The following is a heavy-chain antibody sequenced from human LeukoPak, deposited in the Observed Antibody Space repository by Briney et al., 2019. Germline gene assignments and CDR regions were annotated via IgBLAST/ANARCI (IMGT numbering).Heavy chain of an antibody. J-gene: IGHJ4*02. CDR2: ISGSGGST. CDR3: AKALVVWPYYYFDY. Sequence: PGGSLRLSCAGSGFTFSSYAMSWVRQAPGKGLEWVSAISGSGGSTYYADSVKGRFTISRDNSKNTLYLQMNSLRAEDTAVYYCAKALVVWPYYYFDYWGQGTLVTVSS. CDR1: GFTFSSYA. D-gene: IGHD2-15*01. V-gene: IGHV3-23*01.